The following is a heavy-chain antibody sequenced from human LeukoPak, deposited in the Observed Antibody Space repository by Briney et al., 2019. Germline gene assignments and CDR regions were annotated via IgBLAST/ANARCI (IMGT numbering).Heavy chain of an antibody. Sequence: SETLSLTCIVSGYSITSGYHSGWIRQPAGKVLEWIGIISHNGHANYNPSLKSRVTISVDTSKNQFSLKLSSVSATDTAVYYCARDLGSGGDSDYWGEGTLVTVSS. CDR2: ISHNGHA. CDR3: ARDLGSGGDSDY. CDR1: GYSITSGYH. J-gene: IGHJ4*02. D-gene: IGHD2-21*01. V-gene: IGHV4-38-2*02.